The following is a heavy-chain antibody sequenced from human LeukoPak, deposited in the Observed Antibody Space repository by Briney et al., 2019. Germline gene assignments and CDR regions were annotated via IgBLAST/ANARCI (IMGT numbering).Heavy chain of an antibody. CDR3: ARDFDHRFLEWYGNFDY. CDR2: ISYDGSNK. V-gene: IGHV3-30-3*01. J-gene: IGHJ4*02. Sequence: GGSLRLSCAASGFTFSSYAMHWVRQAPGKGLEWVAVISYDGSNKYYADSVKGRFTISRDNSKNTLYLRMNSLRAEDTAVYYCARDFDHRFLEWYGNFDYWGQGTLVTVSS. D-gene: IGHD3-3*01. CDR1: GFTFSSYA.